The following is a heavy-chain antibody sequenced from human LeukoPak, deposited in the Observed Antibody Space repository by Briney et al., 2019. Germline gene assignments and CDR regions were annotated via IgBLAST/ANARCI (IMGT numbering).Heavy chain of an antibody. CDR1: GYIFTSYY. CDR3: ATGFWSGYFGPYYYYYGMDV. Sequence: ASVKVSCKASGYIFTSYYMHWVRQAPGQGLEWMGLINPSGGSTSYAQKFQGRVTMTRDTSTSTVYMELSSLRSEDTAVYYCATGFWSGYFGPYYYYYGMDVWGQGTTVTVSS. V-gene: IGHV1-46*01. D-gene: IGHD3-3*01. CDR2: INPSGGST. J-gene: IGHJ6*02.